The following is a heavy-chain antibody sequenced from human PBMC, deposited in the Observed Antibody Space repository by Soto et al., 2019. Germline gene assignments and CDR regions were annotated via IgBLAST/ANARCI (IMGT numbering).Heavy chain of an antibody. Sequence: ASVKVSCKASGYTFTGYYMHWVRQAPGQGLEWMGWINPNSGGTNYAQKFQGRVTMTRDTSISTAYMELSRLRSDDTAVYYCARDTIVLMVYAIPGYYYYYGMDVWGQGTTVTVS. V-gene: IGHV1-2*02. D-gene: IGHD2-8*01. CDR1: GYTFTGYY. J-gene: IGHJ6*02. CDR2: INPNSGGT. CDR3: ARDTIVLMVYAIPGYYYYYGMDV.